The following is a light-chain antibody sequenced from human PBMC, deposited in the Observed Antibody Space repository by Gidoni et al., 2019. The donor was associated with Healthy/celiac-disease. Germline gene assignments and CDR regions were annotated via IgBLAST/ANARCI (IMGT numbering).Light chain of an antibody. CDR2: WAS. Sequence: DIVMTQSPDSLAASLGERATINCKSSQTVLYSSNNKNYLAWYQQKPGQPPKLLIYWASTRESGVPDRFSGSGSGTDFTLTISSLQAEDVAVYYCQQYDSTPTFGQGTKLEIK. V-gene: IGKV4-1*01. J-gene: IGKJ2*01. CDR1: QTVLYSSNNKNY. CDR3: QQYDSTPT.